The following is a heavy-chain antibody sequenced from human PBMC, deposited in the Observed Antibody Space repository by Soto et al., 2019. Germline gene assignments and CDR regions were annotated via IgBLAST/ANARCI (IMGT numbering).Heavy chain of an antibody. J-gene: IGHJ4*02. CDR1: GGSISSYY. CDR2: IYYSGST. CDR3: ARVRTYYDRSGSLDY. D-gene: IGHD3-22*01. Sequence: LSLTCTVSGGSISSYYWSWIRQPPGKGLEWIGYIYYSGSTNYNPSLKSRVTISVDTSKNQFSLKLSSVTAADTAVYYCARVRTYYDRSGSLDYWGQGTLVTVSS. V-gene: IGHV4-59*01.